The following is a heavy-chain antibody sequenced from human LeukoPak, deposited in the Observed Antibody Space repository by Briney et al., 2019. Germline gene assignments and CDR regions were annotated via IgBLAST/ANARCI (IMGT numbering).Heavy chain of an antibody. V-gene: IGHV1-69*01. CDR1: GGTFSSYA. CDR3: AREVEPLYYYYYMDV. D-gene: IGHD5-24*01. Sequence: SVKVSCKASGGTFSSYAISWVRQAPGQRLEWMGGIIPIFGTANYAQKFQGRVTITADESTSTAYMELSSLRSEDTAVYYCAREVEPLYYYYYMDVWGKGTTVTVSS. J-gene: IGHJ6*03. CDR2: IIPIFGTA.